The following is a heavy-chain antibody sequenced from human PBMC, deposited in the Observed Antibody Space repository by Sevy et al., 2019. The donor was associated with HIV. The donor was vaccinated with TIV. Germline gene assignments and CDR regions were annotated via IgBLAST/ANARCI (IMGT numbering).Heavy chain of an antibody. CDR3: AKDLDSGYDFFDY. V-gene: IGHV3-30*18. J-gene: IGHJ4*02. CDR2: ISYDGSNK. CDR1: GFTFSSYG. Sequence: GGSLRLSCAASGFTFSSYGMHWVRQAPGKGLEWVAVISYDGSNKYYANSVKGRFTMSRDNSKNTLYLQMNSLRAEDTTVYYCAKDLDSGYDFFDYWGQGTLVTVSS. D-gene: IGHD5-12*01.